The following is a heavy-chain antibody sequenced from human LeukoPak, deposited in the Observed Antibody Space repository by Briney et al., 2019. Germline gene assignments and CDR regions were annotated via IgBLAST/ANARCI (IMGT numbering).Heavy chain of an antibody. CDR3: ARDQPEHYLPSDY. V-gene: IGHV3-53*05. Sequence: PGRSLRLSCAASGFIVTDNYLSWVRQAPGKGLEWVSSIYSGGSKYYADSVKGRFTISRDNSKNTLYLQMNSLRLEDTAVFYCARDQPEHYLPSDYWGQGTLVTVSS. D-gene: IGHD1-26*01. CDR2: IYSGGSK. CDR1: GFIVTDNY. J-gene: IGHJ4*02.